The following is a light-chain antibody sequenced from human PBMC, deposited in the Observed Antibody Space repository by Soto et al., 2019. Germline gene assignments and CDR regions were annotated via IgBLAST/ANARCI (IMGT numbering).Light chain of an antibody. J-gene: IGKJ1*01. CDR1: QSVSSN. Sequence: EIVMTQSPATLSVSPGERATLSCRASQSVSSNLAWYQQKPGQAPRLLIYGASTRATGIPARFSGSGSGTEFTLPNSSLQSEDFAVYYCQRYNNWPPWTFGQGTKVEIK. V-gene: IGKV3-15*01. CDR2: GAS. CDR3: QRYNNWPPWT.